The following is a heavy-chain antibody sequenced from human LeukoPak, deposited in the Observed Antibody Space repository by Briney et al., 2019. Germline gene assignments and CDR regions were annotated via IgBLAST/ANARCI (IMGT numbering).Heavy chain of an antibody. Sequence: SQTLSLTCTVSGVSFSAYYWTCIRQPAGNRLEWIGRIYMNGNTTYNPSLKSRATMSVDTSAHQFSLNLISVTAADTAVYFCARERGTLRGDAFDIWGQGTRVTVSS. CDR1: GVSFSAYY. CDR3: ARERGTLRGDAFDI. D-gene: IGHD1-26*01. J-gene: IGHJ3*02. CDR2: IYMNGNT. V-gene: IGHV4-4*07.